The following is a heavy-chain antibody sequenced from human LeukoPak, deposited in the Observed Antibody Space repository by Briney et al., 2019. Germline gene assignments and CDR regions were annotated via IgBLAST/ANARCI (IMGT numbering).Heavy chain of an antibody. D-gene: IGHD3-22*01. Sequence: GGSLRLSCAASGFTFSSYAMSWVRQAPGKGLEWVSAISGSGGSTYCADSVKGRFTISRDNSKNTLYLQMNSLRAEDTAVYYCAKDPPRYYYDSSGYPDYWGQGTLVTVSS. CDR1: GFTFSSYA. CDR3: AKDPPRYYYDSSGYPDY. CDR2: ISGSGGST. J-gene: IGHJ4*02. V-gene: IGHV3-23*01.